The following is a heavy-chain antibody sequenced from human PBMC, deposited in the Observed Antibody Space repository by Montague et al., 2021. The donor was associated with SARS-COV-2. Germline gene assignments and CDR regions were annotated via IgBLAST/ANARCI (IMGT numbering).Heavy chain of an antibody. Sequence: SETLSLTCTVSGGSISSYYWSWIRQPPGKGLEWIGYIYYSGSTNYNPSLKSRVTISVDTSKNQFSLKLSSVTAADTAVYYCARLVWFGELSSENWFDPWGQGTLVTVSS. D-gene: IGHD3-10*01. J-gene: IGHJ5*02. CDR2: IYYSGST. CDR3: ARLVWFGELSSENWFDP. CDR1: GGSISSYY. V-gene: IGHV4-59*01.